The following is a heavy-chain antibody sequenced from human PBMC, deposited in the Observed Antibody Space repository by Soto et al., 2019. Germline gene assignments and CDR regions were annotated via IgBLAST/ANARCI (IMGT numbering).Heavy chain of an antibody. J-gene: IGHJ6*02. D-gene: IGHD1-1*01. Sequence: PGGSLRLSCVASGSGFGYYALSWVRQSPGKGLEWVSAIGGTDGTTYYAESVKGRFIISRDISMNTVFLQMNSLRAEDTALYYCAKDYPTTDYGLEVWGQGTTVTVSS. CDR3: AKDYPTTDYGLEV. V-gene: IGHV3-23*01. CDR1: GSGFGYYA. CDR2: IGGTDGTT.